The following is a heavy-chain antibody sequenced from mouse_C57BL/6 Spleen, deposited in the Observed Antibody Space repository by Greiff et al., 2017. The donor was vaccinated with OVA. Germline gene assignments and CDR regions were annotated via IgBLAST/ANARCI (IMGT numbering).Heavy chain of an antibody. Sequence: VQLQQSGAELMKPGASVKLSCKATGYTFTGYWIEWVKQRPGHGLEWIGEILPGSGSTNYNEKFKGKATFTADTSSNTAYMQLGSLTTEDSAIYYCAREGGSSYYAMDYWGQGTSVTVSS. CDR1: GYTFTGYW. CDR2: ILPGSGST. J-gene: IGHJ4*01. V-gene: IGHV1-9*01. CDR3: AREGGSSYYAMDY. D-gene: IGHD3-3*01.